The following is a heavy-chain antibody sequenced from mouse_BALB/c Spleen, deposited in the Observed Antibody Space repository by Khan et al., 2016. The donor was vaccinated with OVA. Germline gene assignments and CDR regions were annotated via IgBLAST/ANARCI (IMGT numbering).Heavy chain of an antibody. CDR2: IWRGGAT. CDR1: GFSLTGYG. D-gene: IGHD1-1*01. V-gene: IGHV2-2*02. Sequence: QIQLVQSGPGLVQPSQSLSITCTVSGFSLTGYGVNWVRQSPGKGLEWLGVIWRGGATDYNAAFKSRLSISKDNSKSQVFFKMNSLQVNDTAIYYCATYYYDSREVWFAYWGQGTLVTVST. J-gene: IGHJ3*01. CDR3: ATYYYDSREVWFAY.